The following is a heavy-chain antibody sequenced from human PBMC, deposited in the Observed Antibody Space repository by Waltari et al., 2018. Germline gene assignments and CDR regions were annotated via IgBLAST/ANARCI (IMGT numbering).Heavy chain of an antibody. CDR1: GFTFANAW. D-gene: IGHD3-22*01. CDR3: TTSHTYYFLSCGSMVPFDP. V-gene: IGHV3-15*01. Sequence: EVQLVESGGGLVKPGGSLTLSCTVSGFTFANAWMTWVRQTPGKGLEWIGRIKSKSDGGAIYYAAPVKGRFTISRDDSKNTLYLEMSGLKSEDTSVYYCTTSHTYYFLSCGSMVPFDPWGQGTLVTVSS. J-gene: IGHJ5*02. CDR2: IKSKSDGGAI.